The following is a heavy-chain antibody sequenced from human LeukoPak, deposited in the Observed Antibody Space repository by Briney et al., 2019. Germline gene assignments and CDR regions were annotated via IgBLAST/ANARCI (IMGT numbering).Heavy chain of an antibody. CDR1: GYTFANYY. CDR3: GKIATEYFQG. V-gene: IGHV5-51*01. Sequence: GESLQISCKTSGYTFANYYIGWVRQMPGKGLEWMGIIYAGDSDAKYSPSFQGQVTISVDRSIRTAYLQWNSLKASDTAIYYCGKIATEYFQGWGQGTLVTVSS. D-gene: IGHD2/OR15-2a*01. CDR2: IYAGDSDA. J-gene: IGHJ1*01.